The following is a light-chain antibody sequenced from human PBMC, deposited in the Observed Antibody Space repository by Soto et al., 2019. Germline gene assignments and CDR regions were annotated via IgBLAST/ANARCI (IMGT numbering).Light chain of an antibody. J-gene: IGKJ3*01. CDR3: QQDGSSPLFT. V-gene: IGKV3-20*01. CDR1: QSVSSSY. Sequence: EIVLTQSPGTLSLSPGERATLSCRASQSVSSSYLAWYQQKTGQAPRLLIYGASGRATGIPDRFSGSGSGTDFTLTISRLEPVDFAVYYCQQDGSSPLFTFGPGTTVDIK. CDR2: GAS.